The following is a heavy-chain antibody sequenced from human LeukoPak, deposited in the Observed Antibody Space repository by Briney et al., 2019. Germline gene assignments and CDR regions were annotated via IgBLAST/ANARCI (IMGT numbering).Heavy chain of an antibody. CDR1: GYTFTSYY. Sequence: GASVKVSCKASGYTFTSYYMHSVRQAPGQGLEWMGFIYPTGGSTSYAQQFQGRISISRDTSTSTVYMEMSSLTSEDTALYYCARESTAFVYWGQGTLVTVSS. V-gene: IGHV1-46*01. CDR3: ARESTAFVY. J-gene: IGHJ4*02. CDR2: IYPTGGST.